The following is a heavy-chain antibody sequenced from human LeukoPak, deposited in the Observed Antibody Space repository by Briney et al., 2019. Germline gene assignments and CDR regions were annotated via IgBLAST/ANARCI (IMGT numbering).Heavy chain of an antibody. CDR1: GFTVSSYG. Sequence: QTGGSLRLSCAASGFTVSSYGMHWVRQSPGKGLAWVAFIRYDGSNKYYADSVKGRFTISRDNSKNTLYLQMNSLRAEDTAVYYCAKGGPTTMAPYFDYWAREPWSPSPQ. J-gene: IGHJ4*02. CDR2: IRYDGSNK. D-gene: IGHD3-10*01. CDR3: AKGGPTTMAPYFDY. V-gene: IGHV3-30*02.